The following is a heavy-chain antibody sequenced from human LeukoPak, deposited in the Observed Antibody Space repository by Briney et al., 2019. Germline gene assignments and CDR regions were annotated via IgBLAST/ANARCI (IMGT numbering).Heavy chain of an antibody. Sequence: SETLSLTGTVSGGSISSSSAYCGWIRQPPGKGLEWIGSIYYSKNTYNNPALKSRVTISTDTSKNQFSLTLGSVSATDTAVYYCVSPRGFSYGYFDYWGQGTLVTVSS. J-gene: IGHJ4*02. D-gene: IGHD5-18*01. CDR1: GGSISSSSAY. V-gene: IGHV4-39*01. CDR3: VSPRGFSYGYFDY. CDR2: IYYSKNT.